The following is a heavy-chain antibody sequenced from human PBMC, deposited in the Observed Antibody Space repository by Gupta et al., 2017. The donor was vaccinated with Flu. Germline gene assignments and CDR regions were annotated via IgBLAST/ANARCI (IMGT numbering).Heavy chain of an antibody. CDR3: ARVKGGFGGHDIWDS. D-gene: IGHD3-9*01. Sequence: QVQLQESGPGLVKPSETLSLTCTVSGGSISDYWWSWIRQPPGKGLEWIGYSQYSGSTNYNPSLKSRVTISVDTTKSQFSLKLNSVTTADTAVYYCARVKGGFGGHDIWDSWGQGTLVTVSS. J-gene: IGHJ4*02. V-gene: IGHV4-59*01. CDR2: SQYSGST. CDR1: GGSISDYW.